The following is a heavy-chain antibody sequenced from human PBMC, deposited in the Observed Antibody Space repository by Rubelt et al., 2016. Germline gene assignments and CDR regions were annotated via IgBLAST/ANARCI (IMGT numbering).Heavy chain of an antibody. CDR3: ARGKEGLGVTMMDY. J-gene: IGHJ4*02. D-gene: IGHD3-22*01. V-gene: IGHV4-34*01. CDR2: INHSGST. Sequence: QVQLQQWGAGLLKPSETLSLTCAVYGGSFSGYYWSWIRQPPGKGLEWIGEINHSGSTNYNPSLNRRVTISVETSKNQLSLKLGCVTAADTAVYYCARGKEGLGVTMMDYWGQGTLVTVSS. CDR1: GGSFSGYY.